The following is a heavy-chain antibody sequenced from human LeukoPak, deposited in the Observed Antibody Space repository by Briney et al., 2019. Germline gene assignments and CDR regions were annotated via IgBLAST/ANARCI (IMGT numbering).Heavy chain of an antibody. CDR2: VYQRGTT. CDR1: GYSISSGYF. D-gene: IGHD5/OR15-5a*01. Sequence: SETLSLTCTVSGYSISSGYFWGWVRQPPGKGLEWIGRVYQRGTTYYSSSLKSRVTISVDTSKSHFSLEVSSVTAADTAVYYCARIVSETFDSWGQGTLITVSS. CDR3: ARIVSETFDS. V-gene: IGHV4-38-2*02. J-gene: IGHJ4*02.